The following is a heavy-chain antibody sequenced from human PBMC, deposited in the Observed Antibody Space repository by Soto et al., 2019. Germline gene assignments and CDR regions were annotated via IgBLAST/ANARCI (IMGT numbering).Heavy chain of an antibody. CDR1: GFTFSSYS. CDR2: ISSSSSTI. CDR3: ARDPNDYYGSGSPLY. J-gene: IGHJ4*02. Sequence: GGSLGLSCAAAGFTFSSYSMDWVRQAPGKGLEWVSYISSSSSTIYYADSVKGRFTISRDNAKNSLYLQMNSLRAEDTAVYYCARDPNDYYGSGSPLYWGQGTLVTVSS. D-gene: IGHD3-10*01. V-gene: IGHV3-48*01.